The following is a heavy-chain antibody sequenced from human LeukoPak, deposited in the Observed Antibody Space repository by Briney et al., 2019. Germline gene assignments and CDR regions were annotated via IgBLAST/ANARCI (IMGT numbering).Heavy chain of an antibody. CDR1: GFIFNNYG. Sequence: GGSLRLSCAASGFIFNNYGLVWVRQAPGKGLEWVPAISNDGGGTNYADSVKGRFTISRDNPKNTLYLQMNRLRAEDTAVYFCAKRGVVIRVILVGFHKEAYYFDSWGQGALVTVSS. D-gene: IGHD3-22*01. CDR2: ISNDGGGT. V-gene: IGHV3-23*01. CDR3: AKRGVVIRVILVGFHKEAYYFDS. J-gene: IGHJ4*02.